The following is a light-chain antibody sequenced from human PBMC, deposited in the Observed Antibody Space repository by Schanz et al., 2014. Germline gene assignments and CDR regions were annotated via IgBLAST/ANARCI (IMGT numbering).Light chain of an antibody. V-gene: IGLV1-47*02. CDR1: SSNIGSNP. CDR2: SYY. CDR3: AAWDDSLSGPV. Sequence: QSVLTQPPSASGTPGQRVTISCSGSSSNIGSNPVYWYQQLPGTAPKLLVYSYYQRPSGVPDRFSDSKSGTSASLAISGLPFEDEADYFCAAWDDSLSGPVFGGGTKLTVL. J-gene: IGLJ3*02.